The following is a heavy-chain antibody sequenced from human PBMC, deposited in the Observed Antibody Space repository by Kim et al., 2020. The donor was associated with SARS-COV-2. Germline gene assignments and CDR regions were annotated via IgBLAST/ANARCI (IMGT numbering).Heavy chain of an antibody. D-gene: IGHD2-21*01. J-gene: IGHJ4*02. V-gene: IGHV3-23*01. CDR3: AKATEFVAPSYFDY. Sequence: ADSVKGRFTISRDNSKNTLYLQMNSLRAEDTAVYYCAKATEFVAPSYFDYWGQGTLVTVSS.